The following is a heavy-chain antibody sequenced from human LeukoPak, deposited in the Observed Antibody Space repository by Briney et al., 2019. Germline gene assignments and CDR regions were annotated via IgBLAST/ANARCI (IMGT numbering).Heavy chain of an antibody. CDR1: GGTFSSYA. V-gene: IGHV1-69*04. CDR3: AREATVDTAMGYYFDY. D-gene: IGHD5-18*01. CDR2: IIPILGIA. J-gene: IGHJ4*02. Sequence: SVKVSCKASGGTFSSYAIRWVRQAPGQGLEWMGRIIPILGIANYAQKFQGRVTITADKSTSTAYMELSSLRSEDTAVYYCAREATVDTAMGYYFDYWGQGTLVTVSS.